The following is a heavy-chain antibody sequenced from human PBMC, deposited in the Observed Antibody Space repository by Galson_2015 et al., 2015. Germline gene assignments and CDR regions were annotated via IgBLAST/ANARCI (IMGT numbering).Heavy chain of an antibody. J-gene: IGHJ1*01. V-gene: IGHV1-8*01. CDR1: GYTFTSFD. CDR3: AVGYCSGGTCYGYFQY. CDR2: MNPNSGNT. Sequence: SVKVSCKASGYTFTSFDINWVRQATGQGLEWMGWMNPNSGNTGYAQKFQGRVTMTRNTSISTAYMELSTLRSEDTAVYYCAVGYCSGGTCYGYFQYGGQGTLVTVSS. D-gene: IGHD2-15*01.